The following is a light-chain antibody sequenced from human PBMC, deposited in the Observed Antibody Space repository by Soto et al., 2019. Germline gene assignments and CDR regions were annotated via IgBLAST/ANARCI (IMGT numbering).Light chain of an antibody. CDR1: QSVSSSY. V-gene: IGKV3-20*01. CDR2: GAS. CDR3: QQYAGPSRT. J-gene: IGKJ1*01. Sequence: EIVLTQSPSTLSLSPGEGATLSCRASQSVSSSYLAWYQQKPGQAPTLLIYGASNRAAGIPDRFSGSGSGTDFTLTISRLEAEDFAVYYCQQYAGPSRTFGQGTKVEIK.